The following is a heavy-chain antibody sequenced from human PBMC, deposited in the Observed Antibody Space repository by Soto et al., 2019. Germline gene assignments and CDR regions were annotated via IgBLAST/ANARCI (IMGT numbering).Heavy chain of an antibody. CDR3: ARVFYGSSSPNWFDP. CDR1: GGSFSGYY. D-gene: IGHD6-6*01. J-gene: IGHJ5*02. V-gene: IGHV4-34*01. Sequence: QVQLQQWGAGLLKPSETLSLTCAVYGGSFSGYYWSWIRQPPGKGLEWIGEINHSGGTNYNPSLKSQVTISVDTSKNQFSLKLSSVTAADTAVYYCARVFYGSSSPNWFDPWGQGTLVTVSS. CDR2: INHSGGT.